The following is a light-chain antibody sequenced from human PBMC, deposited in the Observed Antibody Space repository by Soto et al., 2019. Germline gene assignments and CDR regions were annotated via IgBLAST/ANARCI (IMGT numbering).Light chain of an antibody. J-gene: IGLJ2*01. Sequence: QSVLTQPPSVSAAPGQKVTISCSGSTSNIENNYVSWYQQLPGTAPKLLIYDNNKRPSGIPDRFSGFKSGTSATLGITGLQTGDEAIYYCVTWDSSLSAGVVFGGGTKLTVL. CDR2: DNN. CDR1: TSNIENNY. CDR3: VTWDSSLSAGVV. V-gene: IGLV1-51*01.